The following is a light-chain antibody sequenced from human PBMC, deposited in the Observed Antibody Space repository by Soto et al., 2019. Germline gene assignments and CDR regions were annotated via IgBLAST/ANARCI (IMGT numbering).Light chain of an antibody. CDR1: QSISNH. J-gene: IGKJ1*01. V-gene: IGKV1-39*01. CDR3: QQYYSSKWT. Sequence: DIQMTQSPSSLSASVEDRVIITCRASQSISNHLNWYQQKPGKAPKLLIFAASSLQSGSGTDFTLTITSLQAEDVAVYYCQQYYSSKWTFGQGTKVDIK. CDR2: AAS.